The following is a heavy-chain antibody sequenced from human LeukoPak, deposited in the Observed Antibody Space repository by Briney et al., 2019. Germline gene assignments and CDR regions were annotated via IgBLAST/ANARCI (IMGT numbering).Heavy chain of an antibody. J-gene: IGHJ3*02. CDR2: ISYDGSNK. V-gene: IGHV3-30-3*01. D-gene: IGHD5-18*01. CDR3: ARARTEYSYGRYDAFDI. CDR1: GFTFSSYA. Sequence: PGGSLRLSCAASGFTFSSYAMHWVRQAPGKGLEWVAVISYDGSNKYYADSVKGRFTISRDNSKNTLYLQMNSLRAEDTAVYYCARARTEYSYGRYDAFDIWGQGTMVTASS.